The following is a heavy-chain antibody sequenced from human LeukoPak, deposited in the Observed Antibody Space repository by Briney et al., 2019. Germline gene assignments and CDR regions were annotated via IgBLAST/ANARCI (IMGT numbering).Heavy chain of an antibody. D-gene: IGHD1/OR15-1a*01. V-gene: IGHV3-48*01. CDR3: ARDLHWNNAFDI. Sequence: PGGSLRLSCAASGFTFSSYSMNWVRQAPGKGLEWVSYISSSSSTIYYADSVKGRFTISRDNAKSSLYLQMNSLRAEDTAVYYCARDLHWNNAFDIWGQGTMVTVSS. J-gene: IGHJ3*02. CDR2: ISSSSSTI. CDR1: GFTFSSYS.